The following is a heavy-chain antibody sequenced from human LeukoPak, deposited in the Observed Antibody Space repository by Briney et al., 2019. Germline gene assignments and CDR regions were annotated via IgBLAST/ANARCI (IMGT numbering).Heavy chain of an antibody. CDR1: GGSFSGYY. CDR3: ANYYYDSSGYQSLDY. J-gene: IGHJ4*02. V-gene: IGHV4-34*01. CDR2: INHSGST. Sequence: SETLSLTCAVYGGSFSGYYWSWIRQPPGKGLEWIGEINHSGSTYYNPSLKSRVTISVDTSKNQFSLKLSSVTAADTAVYYCANYYYDSSGYQSLDYWGQGTLVTVSS. D-gene: IGHD3-22*01.